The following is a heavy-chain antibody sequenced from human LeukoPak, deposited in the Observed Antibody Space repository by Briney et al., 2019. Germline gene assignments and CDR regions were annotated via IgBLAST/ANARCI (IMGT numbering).Heavy chain of an antibody. J-gene: IGHJ4*02. CDR2: IIPILGIA. V-gene: IGHV1-69*04. CDR1: GGTFSSYA. CDR3: ARDVAVAGTRFDY. Sequence: SVKVSCKASGGTFSSYAISWVRQAPGQGLEWMGRIIPILGIANYAQKFQGRVTITADKSTSTAYMELSSLRSEDTAVYYCARDVAVAGTRFDYWAREPWSPSPQ. D-gene: IGHD6-19*01.